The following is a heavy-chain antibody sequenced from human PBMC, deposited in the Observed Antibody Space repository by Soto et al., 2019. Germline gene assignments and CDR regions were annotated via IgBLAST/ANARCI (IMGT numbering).Heavy chain of an antibody. Sequence: VGSLRLSCAASGFTFDDYTMHWVRQAPGKGLEWVSLISWDGGSTYYADSVKGRFTISRDNSKNSLYLQMNSLRTEDTALYYCASAYYYNSSGYPGYWGQGTLVTAPQ. CDR1: GFTFDDYT. J-gene: IGHJ4*02. CDR2: ISWDGGST. CDR3: ASAYYYNSSGYPGY. V-gene: IGHV3-43*01. D-gene: IGHD3-22*01.